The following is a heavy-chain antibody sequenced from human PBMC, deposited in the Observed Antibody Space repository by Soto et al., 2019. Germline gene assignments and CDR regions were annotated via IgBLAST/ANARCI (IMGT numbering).Heavy chain of an antibody. CDR3: GSVRPSGYVLS. Sequence: QVQLQESGPGLVKPSETLSLTCTVSGGSLSSYYWTWIRQSPGKGLEWIGYVYFSGNTNYNPSLNSRVTISIDTSKNQFSLRLVSVTAADTAFYYCGSVRPSGYVLSWGQGTLVTVSS. D-gene: IGHD6-25*01. J-gene: IGHJ5*02. V-gene: IGHV4-59*01. CDR1: GGSLSSYY. CDR2: VYFSGNT.